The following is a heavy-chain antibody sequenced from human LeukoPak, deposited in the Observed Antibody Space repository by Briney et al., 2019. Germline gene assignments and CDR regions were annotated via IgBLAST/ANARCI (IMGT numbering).Heavy chain of an antibody. Sequence: SETLSLTCTVSGGSMTNNTFYWGWIRQPPGKGLEWIGSIYHTGPTYYNPSLKSRVTISVDTSKNQFSLKLSSVTAADTAVYYCARVLIWFGQLQNWFDPWGPGTLVAVSS. CDR2: IYHTGPT. CDR3: ARVLIWFGQLQNWFDP. CDR1: GGSMTNNTFY. J-gene: IGHJ5*02. D-gene: IGHD3-10*01. V-gene: IGHV4-39*07.